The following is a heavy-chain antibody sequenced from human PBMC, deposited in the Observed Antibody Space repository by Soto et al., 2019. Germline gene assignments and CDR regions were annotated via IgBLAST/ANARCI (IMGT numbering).Heavy chain of an antibody. CDR2: ITTNGGST. D-gene: IGHD2-2*01. J-gene: IGHJ3*02. CDR3: ARVNVVNGAGAFDI. Sequence: GGSLRLSCAASGFTFCSYAMHWVRQAPGKGPECVSAITTNGGSTYYANSVKGRFTISRDNSQNTLYLQMGSLRAEDMAVYYCARVNVVNGAGAFDIWGQGTMVTVSS. V-gene: IGHV3-64*01. CDR1: GFTFCSYA.